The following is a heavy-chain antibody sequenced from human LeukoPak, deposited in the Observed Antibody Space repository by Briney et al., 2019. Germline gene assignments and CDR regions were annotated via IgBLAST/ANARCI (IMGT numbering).Heavy chain of an antibody. CDR1: GFTFSNYE. D-gene: IGHD2-2*01. CDR2: INPSGSSI. J-gene: IGHJ4*02. V-gene: IGHV3-48*03. Sequence: GGSLRLSCAASGFTFSNYEMNWVRQAPGKGLEWVSYINPSGSSIYYADSVKGRFTISRDNAKNSLFLQMNSLRVEDTAVYYCAPLASNLGYCSSTSCRFDYWGQGTLVTVSS. CDR3: APLASNLGYCSSTSCRFDY.